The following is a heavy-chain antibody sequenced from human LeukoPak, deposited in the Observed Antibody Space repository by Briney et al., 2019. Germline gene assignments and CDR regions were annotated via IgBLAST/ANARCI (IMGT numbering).Heavy chain of an antibody. CDR2: IYPGDSDT. CDR1: GYSFTSYW. V-gene: IGHV5-51*01. D-gene: IGHD4-17*01. CDR3: ASHVRHVGDYGAFDI. J-gene: IGHJ3*02. Sequence: GESLKISCKGSGYSFTSYWIGWVRQMPGKGLEWMGIIYPGDSDTRYSPSFQGQVTISADESISTAYLQWGSPKASDTAMYYCASHVRHVGDYGAFDIWGQGTMVTVSS.